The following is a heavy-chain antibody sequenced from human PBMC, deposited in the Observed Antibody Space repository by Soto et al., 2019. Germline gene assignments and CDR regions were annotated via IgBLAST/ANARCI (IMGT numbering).Heavy chain of an antibody. CDR2: IYSGGYT. CDR1: GFTVSNNY. V-gene: IGHV3-53*01. Sequence: EVQLVESGGGLIQPGGSLRLSCAVSGFTVSNNYMSWVRQAPGKGLEGVSVIYSGGYTAYGDSVKGRFTISRDNSKKPLYLQKKSLGPDDPAVYLWATQPGGGGYWGQGTLVTVSS. CDR3: ATQPGGGGY. J-gene: IGHJ4*02. D-gene: IGHD2-2*01.